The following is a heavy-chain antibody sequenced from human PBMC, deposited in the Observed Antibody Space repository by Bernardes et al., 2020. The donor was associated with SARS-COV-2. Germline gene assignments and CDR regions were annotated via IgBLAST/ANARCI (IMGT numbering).Heavy chain of an antibody. CDR2: LYYTGST. Sequence: SETLSLTCTVSGGSISAYYWSWFRQPPGRGREWSGYLYYTGSTNYNPSLQSRVTISVDTSKNKFSLKLSSVTAADTAVYYCARRFDYWGQGILVTVSS. CDR3: ARRFDY. V-gene: IGHV4-59*01. J-gene: IGHJ4*02. CDR1: GGSISAYY.